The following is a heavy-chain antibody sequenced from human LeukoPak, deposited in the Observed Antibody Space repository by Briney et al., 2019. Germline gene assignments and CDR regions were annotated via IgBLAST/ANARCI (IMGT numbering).Heavy chain of an antibody. CDR2: LNPSDGST. V-gene: IGHV1-46*01. CDR3: ATDVDTAMVYYFDY. J-gene: IGHJ4*02. CDR1: GYTFTNYY. D-gene: IGHD5-18*01. Sequence: ASVKVSCKASGYTFTNYYIHWVRQAPGQGLEWMGILNPSDGSTSYAQKFQGRVTMTEDTSTDTAYMELSSLRSEDTAVYYCATDVDTAMVYYFDYWGQGTLVTVSS.